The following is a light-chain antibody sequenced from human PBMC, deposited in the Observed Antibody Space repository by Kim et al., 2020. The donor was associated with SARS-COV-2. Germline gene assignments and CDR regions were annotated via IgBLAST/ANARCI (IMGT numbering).Light chain of an antibody. CDR1: QSVSNN. V-gene: IGKV3-15*01. CDR2: GAS. J-gene: IGKJ1*01. Sequence: VSPGETATLSCRASQSVSNNLAWYQQKPGQAPRLLIYGASTRAIGIPVRFSGSGSGTEFTLTISSLQSEDFAVYHCQQYDKWPQTFGQGTKVEIK. CDR3: QQYDKWPQT.